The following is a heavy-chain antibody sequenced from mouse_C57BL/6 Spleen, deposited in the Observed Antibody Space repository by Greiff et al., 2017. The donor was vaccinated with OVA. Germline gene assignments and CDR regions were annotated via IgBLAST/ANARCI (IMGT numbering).Heavy chain of an antibody. D-gene: IGHD3-2*02. CDR1: GYAFTNYL. Sequence: VKLQQSGAELVRPGTSVQVSCKASGYAFTNYLIEWVKQRPGQGLEWIGVINPGSGGTNYNEKFKGKATLTADKSSSTAYMQLSSLTSEDSAVYFCARGSSGLAYWGQGTLVTVSA. CDR3: ARGSSGLAY. J-gene: IGHJ3*01. V-gene: IGHV1-54*01. CDR2: INPGSGGT.